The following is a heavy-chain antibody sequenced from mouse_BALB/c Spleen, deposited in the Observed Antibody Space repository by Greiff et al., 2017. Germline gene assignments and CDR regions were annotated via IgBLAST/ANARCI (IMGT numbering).Heavy chain of an antibody. V-gene: IGHV5-4*02. CDR3: ARDGELGRGYFDY. Sequence: EVKLVESGGGLVKPGGSLKLSCAASGFTFSDYYMYWVRQTPEKRLEWVATISDGGSYTYYPDSVKGRFTISRDNAKNNLYLQMSSLKSEDTAMYYCARDGELGRGYFDYWGQGTTLTVSS. CDR2: ISDGGSYT. CDR1: GFTFSDYY. J-gene: IGHJ2*01. D-gene: IGHD4-1*01.